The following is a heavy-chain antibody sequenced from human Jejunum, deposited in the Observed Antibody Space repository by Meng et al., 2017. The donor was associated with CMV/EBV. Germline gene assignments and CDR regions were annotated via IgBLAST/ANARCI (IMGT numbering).Heavy chain of an antibody. Sequence: GFPVSSSYMNWVRQAPEKGLEWVSIIYSGGSTYYADSVKGRFTISRDTSKNTLYLHMNSLRADDMAIYYCARDFWQQGYYYGMDVWGQGTTVTVSS. CDR1: GFPVSSSY. D-gene: IGHD3-3*01. CDR3: ARDFWQQGYYYGMDV. V-gene: IGHV3-53*01. CDR2: IYSGGST. J-gene: IGHJ6*02.